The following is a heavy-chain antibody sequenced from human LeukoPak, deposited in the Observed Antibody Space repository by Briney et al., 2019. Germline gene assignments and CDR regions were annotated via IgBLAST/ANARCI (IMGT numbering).Heavy chain of an antibody. D-gene: IGHD1-26*01. Sequence: GGSLRLSCAASGFTFSNAWMSWVRQAPGKGLEWVGRIKSKTDGGTTDYVAPVKDRFIISRDDSKNTLYLQMNSMKTEDTAVYYRTTFRWEELRGVIDYWGQGTLVTVSS. CDR2: IKSKTDGGTT. V-gene: IGHV3-15*01. J-gene: IGHJ4*02. CDR3: TTFRWEELRGVIDY. CDR1: GFTFSNAW.